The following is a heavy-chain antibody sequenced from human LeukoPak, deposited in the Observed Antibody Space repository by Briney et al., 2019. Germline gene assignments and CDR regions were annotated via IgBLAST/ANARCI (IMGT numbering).Heavy chain of an antibody. J-gene: IGHJ4*02. D-gene: IGHD1-26*01. CDR3: AKGAGGYYFDY. V-gene: IGHV1-46*01. Sequence: ASVKVSCKASGYTFTVYYMHWVRQAPGQGLEWMGIINPSGGSTSYAQKFQGRVTMTRDTSTSTVYMELSSLRSEDTAVYYCAKGAGGYYFDYWGQGTLVTVSS. CDR1: GYTFTVYY. CDR2: INPSGGST.